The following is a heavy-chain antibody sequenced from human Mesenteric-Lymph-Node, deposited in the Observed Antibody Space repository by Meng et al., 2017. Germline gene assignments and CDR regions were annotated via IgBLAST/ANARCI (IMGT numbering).Heavy chain of an antibody. D-gene: IGHD2-15*01. J-gene: IGHJ6*02. V-gene: IGHV3-33*01. Sequence: GESLKISCAASGFTFSDYGMHWVRQAPGKGLEWVAVIWYDGGNKYYADSVKGRFTISRDNSQNTLYLQMNSLRDEDTAVYYCARDQDIMHVMDVWGQGTTVTVSS. CDR3: ARDQDIMHVMDV. CDR1: GFTFSDYG. CDR2: IWYDGGNK.